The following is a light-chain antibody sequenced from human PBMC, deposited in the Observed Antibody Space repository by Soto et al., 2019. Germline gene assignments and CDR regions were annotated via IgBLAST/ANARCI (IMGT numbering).Light chain of an antibody. CDR2: GAS. Sequence: EIVLTQSPVTLSLSPGERATLSCRASQSISSSFLAWYQQKPGQAPRLLIYGASSRATGIPDRFSGSGSGTDFTLTISRLEPEHFAVYHCQQYDTSPWTFGQGTKVDIK. J-gene: IGKJ1*01. CDR3: QQYDTSPWT. V-gene: IGKV3-20*01. CDR1: QSISSSF.